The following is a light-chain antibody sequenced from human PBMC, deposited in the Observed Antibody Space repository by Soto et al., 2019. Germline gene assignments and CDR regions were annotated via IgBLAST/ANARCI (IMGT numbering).Light chain of an antibody. J-gene: IGKJ5*01. CDR1: QSVSSSY. Sequence: EIVLTQSPGTLSLSPGERATLSCRASQSVSSSYLAWYQQKPGQAPRLLIYGASSRATGIPDRFSGSRSGTDFTLTISRLEPEDFAVYFCQQYVNSPITFGQGTRLEIK. CDR2: GAS. CDR3: QQYVNSPIT. V-gene: IGKV3-20*01.